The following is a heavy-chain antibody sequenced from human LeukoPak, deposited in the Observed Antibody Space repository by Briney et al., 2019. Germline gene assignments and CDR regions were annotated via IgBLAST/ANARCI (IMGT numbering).Heavy chain of an antibody. Sequence: GGSLRLSCAASGFTFSSYAMSWVRKAPGKGLEWVSAVDTSGGSTYYSDSVKGRFTISRDNFKNTLYLQMNSLRAEDTARYYCAKYCTSTNCYGAFDIWGQGTMVTVSS. D-gene: IGHD2-2*01. V-gene: IGHV3-23*01. J-gene: IGHJ3*02. CDR2: VDTSGGST. CDR3: AKYCTSTNCYGAFDI. CDR1: GFTFSSYA.